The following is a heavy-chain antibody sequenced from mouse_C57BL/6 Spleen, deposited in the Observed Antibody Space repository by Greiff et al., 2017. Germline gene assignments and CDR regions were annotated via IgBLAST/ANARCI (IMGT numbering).Heavy chain of an antibody. CDR3: AREGDYYGSTWYFDV. CDR1: GFTFSDYY. V-gene: IGHV5-16*01. CDR2: INYDGSST. Sequence: EVKVVESEGGLVQPGSSMKLSCTASGFTFSDYYMAWVRQVPEKGLEWVANINYDGSSTYYLDSLKSRFIISRDNAKNILYLQMSSLKSEDTATYYRAREGDYYGSTWYFDVWGTGTTVTVSS. J-gene: IGHJ1*03. D-gene: IGHD1-1*01.